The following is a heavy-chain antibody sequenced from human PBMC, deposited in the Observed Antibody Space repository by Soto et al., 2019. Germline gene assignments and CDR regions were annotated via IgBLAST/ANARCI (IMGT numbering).Heavy chain of an antibody. Sequence: QVQLVESGGGVVQPGRSLRLSCEASGFTFSSYGMHWVRQAPGKGLEWVAVISYDGSNKYYADSVKGRFTISRDNSKNTLYLQMNSLRAEDTAVYYCAKDGCGGACYSAYYWGQGTLFTVSS. J-gene: IGHJ4*02. CDR1: GFTFSSYG. D-gene: IGHD2-21*02. CDR2: ISYDGSNK. V-gene: IGHV3-30*18. CDR3: AKDGCGGACYSAYY.